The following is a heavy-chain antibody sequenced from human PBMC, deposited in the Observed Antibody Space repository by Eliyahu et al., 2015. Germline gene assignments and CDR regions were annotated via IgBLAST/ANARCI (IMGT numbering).Heavy chain of an antibody. CDR1: XXSXSSGGXY. D-gene: IGHD3-3*01. J-gene: IGHJ4*02. V-gene: IGHV4-31*03. Sequence: QVQLQESGPGLVXPSQTLSLTCTXSXXSXSSGGXYWSXIRQHPGXGLEWIGYIYYSGSTYYNPSLKSRVTISVDTSNNQSSLKLSSVTAADTAVYYCARTTGVDFWSAYANFDYWGQGALVTVSS. CDR2: IYYSGST. CDR3: ARTTGVDFWSAYANFDY.